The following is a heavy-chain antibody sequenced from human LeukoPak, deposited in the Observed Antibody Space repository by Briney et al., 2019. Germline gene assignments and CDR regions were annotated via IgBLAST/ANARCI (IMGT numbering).Heavy chain of an antibody. V-gene: IGHV3-30*02. D-gene: IGHD4-17*01. J-gene: IGHJ4*02. Sequence: GGSLRLSCAASGAASGFTFSGYGMHWVRQAPGKGLEWVAFIEYDGSQKHFADSVKGRFTISRDNSASTLYLQLNSLRAEDTAVYYCARDPSYGDYPYYFDYWGQGTPVTVSS. CDR1: GFTFSGYG. CDR2: IEYDGSQK. CDR3: ARDPSYGDYPYYFDY.